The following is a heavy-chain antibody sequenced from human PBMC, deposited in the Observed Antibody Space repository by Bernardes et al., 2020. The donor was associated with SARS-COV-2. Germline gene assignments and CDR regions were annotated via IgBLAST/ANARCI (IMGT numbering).Heavy chain of an antibody. D-gene: IGHD6-13*01. CDR1: GYTSTSYH. J-gene: IGHJ4*02. V-gene: IGHV1-18*01. Sequence: ASVKVSCKASGYTSTSYHISWVRQAPGQGLEWMGWISAYNGNTNYAQKFQGRVTMTTDTSTSTAYMELRSLRSDDTAVYYCARNVDPLVTLFDYWGQGTLVTVSS. CDR2: ISAYNGNT. CDR3: ARNVDPLVTLFDY.